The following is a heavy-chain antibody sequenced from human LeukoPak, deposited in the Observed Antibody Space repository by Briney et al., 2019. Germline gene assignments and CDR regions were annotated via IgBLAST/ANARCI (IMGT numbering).Heavy chain of an antibody. Sequence: GGSLRLSCAASGFSFSDYSMSWIRQAPGKGLECISYRSSSSYTNYADSVKGRFTISRGNAKNSLYLQMNSLRAEDTAVYYCARGDYDSSGYYEVWGQGTLVTVSS. D-gene: IGHD3-22*01. CDR2: RSSSSYT. CDR3: ARGDYDSSGYYEV. CDR1: GFSFSDYS. J-gene: IGHJ4*02. V-gene: IGHV3-11*05.